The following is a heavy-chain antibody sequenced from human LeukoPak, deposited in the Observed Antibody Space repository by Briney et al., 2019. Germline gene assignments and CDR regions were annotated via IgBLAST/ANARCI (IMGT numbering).Heavy chain of an antibody. CDR1: GFSFSRYW. J-gene: IGHJ4*02. CDR3: ARGEAFCDY. V-gene: IGHV3-7*05. Sequence: GGSLRLSCAASGFSFSRYWMTWVRQAPGKGLEWVANIKEDGTKTYYVDSVKGRFTVSRDNARNSLYLQMNSLTPEDTAVHFCARGEAFCDYWGQGALVTVSS. CDR2: IKEDGTKT.